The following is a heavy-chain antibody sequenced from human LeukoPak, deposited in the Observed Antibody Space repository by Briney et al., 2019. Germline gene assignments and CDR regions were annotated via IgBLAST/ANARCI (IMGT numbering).Heavy chain of an antibody. J-gene: IGHJ3*02. Sequence: SETLSLTCTVSGGSIRSYYWNWIRQPPGKGLEWIGYIYYSGNTNYNPSLKSRVTISVDTSKNQFSLKLSSVTAADTAVYYCARDYYDASGYHYEKAFDIWGQGTMVTVSS. CDR1: GGSIRSYY. V-gene: IGHV4-59*01. D-gene: IGHD3-22*01. CDR3: ARDYYDASGYHYEKAFDI. CDR2: IYYSGNT.